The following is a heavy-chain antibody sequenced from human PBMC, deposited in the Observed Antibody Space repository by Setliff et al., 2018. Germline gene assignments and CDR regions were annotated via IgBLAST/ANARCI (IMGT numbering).Heavy chain of an antibody. V-gene: IGHV1-3*01. CDR2: ISAHTGNT. Sequence: ASVKVSCKASGYTFSTYAIHWVRQAHGQRPDWMGWISAHTGNTYYTPKLHGRVTLTTDTSASTAYMELRSLGSDDTAVYYCSRLVRFCTRTACQRLSGGEFWGQGTLVTVSS. J-gene: IGHJ4*02. CDR1: GYTFSTYA. CDR3: SRLVRFCTRTACQRLSGGEF. D-gene: IGHD2-8*01.